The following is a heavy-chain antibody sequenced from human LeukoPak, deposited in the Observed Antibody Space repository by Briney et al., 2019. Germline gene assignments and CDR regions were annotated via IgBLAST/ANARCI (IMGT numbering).Heavy chain of an antibody. CDR3: AKIGGYYDLDY. V-gene: IGHV3-7*01. CDR1: GLTFSSSW. Sequence: GSLRLSCAASGLTFSSSWMSWVRQAPGKGLEWVANINQDGAEKYYVDSVKGRFTISRDNAKNSLYLQMNSLRAEDTAVYYCAKIGGYYDLDYWGQGTLVTVSS. CDR2: INQDGAEK. D-gene: IGHD3-22*01. J-gene: IGHJ4*02.